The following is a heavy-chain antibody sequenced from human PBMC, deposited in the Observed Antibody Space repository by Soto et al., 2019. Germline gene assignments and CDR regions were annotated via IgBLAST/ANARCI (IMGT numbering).Heavy chain of an antibody. CDR3: ASSNIAAAGFYYYGMDV. D-gene: IGHD6-13*01. CDR2: INHSGST. CDR1: GGSFSGYY. J-gene: IGHJ6*02. V-gene: IGHV4-34*01. Sequence: SETLTLTCAVYGGSFSGYYWSWIRQPPGKGLEWIGEINHSGSTNYNPSLKSRVTISVDTSKNQFSLKLSSVTAADTAVYYCASSNIAAAGFYYYGMDVWGRGTTVTVSS.